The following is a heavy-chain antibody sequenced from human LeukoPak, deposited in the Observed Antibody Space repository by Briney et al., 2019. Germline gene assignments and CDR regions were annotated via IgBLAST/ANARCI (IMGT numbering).Heavy chain of an antibody. J-gene: IGHJ4*02. Sequence: SETLSLTCTVSGGSISSYYWSWIRQPPGKGLEWIGYIYYSGSTNYNPSLKSRVTISVDTSKNQFSLKLSSVTAADTAVYYCARRMGGYGDYWGQGTLVTVSS. D-gene: IGHD6-25*01. CDR1: GGSISSYY. CDR2: IYYSGST. CDR3: ARRMGGYGDY. V-gene: IGHV4-59*08.